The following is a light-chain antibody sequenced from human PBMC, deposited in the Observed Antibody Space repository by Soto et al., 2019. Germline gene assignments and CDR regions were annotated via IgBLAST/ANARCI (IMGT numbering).Light chain of an antibody. CDR3: QQSYYNPT. CDR1: QSISSY. CDR2: AAS. Sequence: DIQMTQSPSSLSASVGDRVTITCRASQSISSYLNWYQQKPGKAPKLLIYAASSLQSGAPSRFSGSGSGTDFTLTISSLQHEDFATYYCQQSYYNPTFGQGTKVDIK. J-gene: IGKJ1*01. V-gene: IGKV1-39*01.